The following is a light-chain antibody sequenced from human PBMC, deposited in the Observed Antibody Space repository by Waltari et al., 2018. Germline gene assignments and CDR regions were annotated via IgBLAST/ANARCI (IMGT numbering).Light chain of an antibody. CDR2: AAD. V-gene: IGKV1-17*03. CDR1: KGISNY. J-gene: IGKJ2*01. CDR3: LHHHSYPLT. Sequence: WRASKGISNYVAWFQQKPGKVPKRLIFAADTLESGVPPRFSGSGSGTEFTLTISSLQPEDFATYYCLHHHSYPLTFGPGTKLQMK.